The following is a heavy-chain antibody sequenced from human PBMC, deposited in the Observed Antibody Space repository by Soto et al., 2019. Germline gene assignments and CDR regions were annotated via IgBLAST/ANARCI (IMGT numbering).Heavy chain of an antibody. CDR3: ARRGYSGYDIYFDY. CDR2: ISAYNGNT. V-gene: IGHV1-18*01. D-gene: IGHD5-12*01. Sequence: ASVKVSCKASGSTFTSYGISWVRQAPGQGLEWMGWISAYNGNTNYAQKLQGRVTMTTDTSTSTAYMELRSLRSDATAVYYCARRGYSGYDIYFDYWGQGTLVTVSS. J-gene: IGHJ4*02. CDR1: GSTFTSYG.